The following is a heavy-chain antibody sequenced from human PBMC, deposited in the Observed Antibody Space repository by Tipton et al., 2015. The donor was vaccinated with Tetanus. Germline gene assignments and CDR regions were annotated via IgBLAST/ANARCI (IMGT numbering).Heavy chain of an antibody. CDR1: GDSLSNGDYY. V-gene: IGHV4-30-4*01. Sequence: TLSLTCTVSGDSLSNGDYYWSWIRQPPGKGLESIAFIHHSGLAFSKPSLKSRVSISIDTSQNQFSLRLTSVTAADTAVYFCARNVYTVTNDAFDIWGHGTLVNVSS. J-gene: IGHJ3*02. CDR3: ARNVYTVTNDAFDI. CDR2: IHHSGLA. D-gene: IGHD4-11*01.